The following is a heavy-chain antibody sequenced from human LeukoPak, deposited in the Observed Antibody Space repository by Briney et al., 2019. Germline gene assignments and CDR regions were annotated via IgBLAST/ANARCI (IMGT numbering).Heavy chain of an antibody. CDR2: IYHSGKT. J-gene: IGHJ6*03. V-gene: IGHV4-4*02. CDR3: ARLFYCSSTSCYSLDYYYYYMDV. D-gene: IGHD2-2*01. Sequence: PSETLSLTCAVSGGSISNSNWWTWVRQPPGKGLEWIGEIYHSGKTNYNPSLKSRVTISVDTSKNQFSLKLSSVTAADTAVYYCARLFYCSSTSCYSLDYYYYYMDVWGKGTTVTISS. CDR1: GGSISNSNW.